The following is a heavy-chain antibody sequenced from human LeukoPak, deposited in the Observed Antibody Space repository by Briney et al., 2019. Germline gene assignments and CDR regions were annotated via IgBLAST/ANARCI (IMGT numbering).Heavy chain of an antibody. V-gene: IGHV4-34*01. CDR2: INHSGST. CDR1: GGSFSGYY. J-gene: IGHJ4*02. D-gene: IGHD4-17*01. CDR3: ARGPTRATVTTLLDY. Sequence: PSETLSLTCAVYGGSFSGYYWSWIRQPPGKGLEWIGEINHSGSTNYNPSLKSRVTISVDTSKNQFSLKLSSVTAADTAVYYCARGPTRATVTTLLDYWGQGTLVTVSS.